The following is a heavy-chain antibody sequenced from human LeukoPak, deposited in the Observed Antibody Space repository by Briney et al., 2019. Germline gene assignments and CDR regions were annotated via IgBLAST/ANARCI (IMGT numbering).Heavy chain of an antibody. CDR2: IYYSGST. D-gene: IGHD3-3*01. J-gene: IGHJ5*02. Sequence: SETLSLTCTVSGGSISSGDYSWSWIRQPPGKCLEWIGYIYYSGSTYYNPSLKSRLTISVDTSKNQFSLRLSSVTAADTAVYYCARGLTSIFGVVAFDPWGQGTLVSVSS. V-gene: IGHV4-30-4*08. CDR1: GGSISSGDYS. CDR3: ARGLTSIFGVVAFDP.